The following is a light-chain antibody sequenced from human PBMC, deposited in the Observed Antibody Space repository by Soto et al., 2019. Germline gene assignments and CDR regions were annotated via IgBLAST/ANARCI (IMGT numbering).Light chain of an antibody. CDR3: QEYDNWPLWT. Sequence: ETVMTQSPATLPASPWERATLSCMASQSVRSNLSWYQQKPVQAPRLLIYGASTRATGVPARFSGSGSGTEFTLTINSLQSEDFALYYCQEYDNWPLWTFGQGTKVDIK. J-gene: IGKJ1*01. V-gene: IGKV3-15*01. CDR2: GAS. CDR1: QSVRSN.